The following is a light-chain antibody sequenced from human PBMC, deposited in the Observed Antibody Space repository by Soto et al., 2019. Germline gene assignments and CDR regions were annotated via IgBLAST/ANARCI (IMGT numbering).Light chain of an antibody. Sequence: QSALTQPPSASGSLGQSVTISCTGSSSDVGGYNYVSWYQHHPGKAPKLIIYEVTKRPSGVPDRFSGSKSGNTASLTVSGLQAEDEADYYCSSYGGFNNVLFGGGTKLTVL. CDR2: EVT. J-gene: IGLJ2*01. CDR1: SSDVGGYNY. CDR3: SSYGGFNNVL. V-gene: IGLV2-8*01.